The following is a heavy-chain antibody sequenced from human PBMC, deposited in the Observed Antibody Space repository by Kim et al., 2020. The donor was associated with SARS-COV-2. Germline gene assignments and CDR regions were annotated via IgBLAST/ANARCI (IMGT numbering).Heavy chain of an antibody. CDR1: GYTFTSYD. CDR3: ARLFFTMVRGRPYYYGMDV. V-gene: IGHV1-8*01. CDR2: MNPNSGNT. D-gene: IGHD3-10*01. Sequence: ASVKVSCKASGYTFTSYDINWVRQATGQGLEWMGWMNPNSGNTGYAQKFQGRVTMTRNTSISTAYMELSSLRSEDTAVYYCARLFFTMVRGRPYYYGMDVWGQGTTVTVSS. J-gene: IGHJ6*02.